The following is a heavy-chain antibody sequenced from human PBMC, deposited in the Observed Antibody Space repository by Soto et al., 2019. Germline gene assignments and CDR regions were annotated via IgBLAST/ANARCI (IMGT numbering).Heavy chain of an antibody. V-gene: IGHV1-69*01. CDR2: IIPLFGTA. CDR3: ARHKGSYSSGYYYFDY. D-gene: IGHD6-19*01. CDR1: GGTFSTYA. Sequence: QVQLVQSGAEVKQPGSSVKVSCKTSGGTFSTYAIYWVRQAPGQGLEWIGAIIPLFGTADYAQKLQVRVTITEDESTRTAYMELSSLRSEDTAVYYCARHKGSYSSGYYYFDYWGKGNLVTVSS. J-gene: IGHJ4*02.